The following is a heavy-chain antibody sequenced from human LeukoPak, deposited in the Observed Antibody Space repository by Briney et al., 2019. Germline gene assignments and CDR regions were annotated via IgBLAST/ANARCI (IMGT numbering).Heavy chain of an antibody. CDR2: INHSGST. CDR1: GASFSGYY. D-gene: IGHD3-10*01. Sequence: PSETLSLTCAVYGASFSGYYWSWIHQPPGKGLEWIGEINHSGSTNYNPSLKSRVTISVDTSKNQFSLKLSSVTAADTAVYYCARGKGYYYGSGSYYNYWGQGTLVTVSS. J-gene: IGHJ4*02. V-gene: IGHV4-34*01. CDR3: ARGKGYYYGSGSYYNY.